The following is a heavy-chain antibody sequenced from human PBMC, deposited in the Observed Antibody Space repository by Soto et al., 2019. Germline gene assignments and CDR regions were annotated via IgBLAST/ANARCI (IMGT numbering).Heavy chain of an antibody. CDR2: ISAYNGNT. CDR1: GYTFTNYG. V-gene: IGHV1-18*01. D-gene: IGHD3-22*01. J-gene: IGHJ4*02. CDR3: ARGHHYDSSGYYFVY. Sequence: ASVKVSCKASGYTFTNYGISWVRQAPGQRLEWMGWISAYNGNTNYAQNFQGRVAMTTDTSTSTAYMGLRSLRSDDTAVYYCARGHHYDSSGYYFVYWGQGTLVTVS.